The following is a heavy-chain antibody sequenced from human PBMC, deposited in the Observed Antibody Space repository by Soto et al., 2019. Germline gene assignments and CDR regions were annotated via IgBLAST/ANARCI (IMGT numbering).Heavy chain of an antibody. CDR2: IYHSGST. V-gene: IGHV4-30-2*01. Sequence: PSETLSLTCAVSGGSISSGGYSWSWIRHPPGKGLEWIGYIYHSGSTYYNPSLKSRVTIPVDKSKNQFSLKLSSVTAADTAVYYCAQDVTTGSRFDPWGQGALVTVSS. CDR1: GGSISSGGYS. CDR3: AQDVTTGSRFDP. J-gene: IGHJ5*02. D-gene: IGHD4-17*01.